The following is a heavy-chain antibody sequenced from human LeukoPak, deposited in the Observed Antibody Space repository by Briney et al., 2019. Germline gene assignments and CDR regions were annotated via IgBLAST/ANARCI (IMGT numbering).Heavy chain of an antibody. D-gene: IGHD6-19*01. CDR2: IFPGDSYT. J-gene: IGHJ4*02. Sequence: GESLKISCRVSGYSFTNYWIGWVRQMPGKGLEWMGIIFPGDSYTKYSPSFQGQVTISADKSISTAYPQWSSLKASDTAMYYCARLISSGWYVVEYWGQGTLVTVSS. CDR3: ARLISSGWYVVEY. V-gene: IGHV5-51*01. CDR1: GYSFTNYW.